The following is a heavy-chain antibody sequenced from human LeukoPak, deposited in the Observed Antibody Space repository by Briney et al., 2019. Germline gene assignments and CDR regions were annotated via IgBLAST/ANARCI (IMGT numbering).Heavy chain of an antibody. J-gene: IGHJ4*02. CDR3: ARRSSGWYGGGFGY. CDR2: INHSGST. D-gene: IGHD6-19*01. CDR1: GGSFSGYS. V-gene: IGHV4-34*01. Sequence: SETLSLTCAVYGGSFSGYSWSWIRKPPGKGLEWIGEINHSGSTNYNPSLKSRVTISVDTSKNQFSLKLSSVTAADTAVYYCARRSSGWYGGGFGYWGQGTLVTVSS.